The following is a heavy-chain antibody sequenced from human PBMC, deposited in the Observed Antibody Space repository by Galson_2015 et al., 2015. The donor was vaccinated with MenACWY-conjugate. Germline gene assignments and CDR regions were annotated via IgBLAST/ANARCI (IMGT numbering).Heavy chain of an antibody. CDR2: FDPEDGET. CDR3: AAALLWFGEVYFDF. Sequence: SVKVSCKVSGYTLTELSMHWVRQAPGKGLEWMGGFDPEDGETIYAQKFQGRVTMTEDTSTDTAYMELSSLRSEDTAVYYCAAALLWFGEVYFDFWGQGTLVTVSS. CDR1: GYTLTELS. D-gene: IGHD3-10*01. J-gene: IGHJ4*02. V-gene: IGHV1-24*01.